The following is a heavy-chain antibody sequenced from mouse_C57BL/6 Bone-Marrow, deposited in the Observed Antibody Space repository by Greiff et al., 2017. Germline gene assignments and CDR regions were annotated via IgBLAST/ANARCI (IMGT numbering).Heavy chain of an antibody. V-gene: IGHV1-69*01. CDR3: ARHSSGAMDY. CDR2: IDPSDSYT. Sequence: VKLQQPGAELVMPGASVKLSCKASGYTFTSYWMHWVKQRPGQGLEWIGEIDPSDSYTNYNQKFKGKSTLTVDKSSSTAYMQLSSLTSEDSAVYYCARHSSGAMDYWGQGTSVTVSS. D-gene: IGHD3-1*01. CDR1: GYTFTSYW. J-gene: IGHJ4*01.